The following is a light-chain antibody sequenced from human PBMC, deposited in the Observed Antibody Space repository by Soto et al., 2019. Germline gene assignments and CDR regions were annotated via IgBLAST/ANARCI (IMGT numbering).Light chain of an antibody. Sequence: QSALTQPASVSGSPGQSIAISCTGTSNDVGGYNYVSWYQQHPGKAPKLMIYDVSARPSGVSNRFSGSKSDNTASLTISGLQAEDEADDYCSSYTSSNTVVFGGGTKLTVL. CDR2: DVS. V-gene: IGLV2-14*01. CDR3: SSYTSSNTVV. CDR1: SNDVGGYNY. J-gene: IGLJ2*01.